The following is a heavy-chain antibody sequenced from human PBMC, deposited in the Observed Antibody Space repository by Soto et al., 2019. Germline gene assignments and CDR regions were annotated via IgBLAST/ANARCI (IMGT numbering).Heavy chain of an antibody. CDR2: ISSDGSNK. Sequence: GGSLRLSCAASGFTFSSYGIHWVRQAPGKGLEWVAVISSDGSNKYYGDSVKGRFTISRDNSKNTLFLQMNSLRVEDTAVYYFAKARGSADYAGGYFHHWGQGTLVTVSS. CDR3: AKARGSADYAGGYFHH. D-gene: IGHD4-17*01. CDR1: GFTFSSYG. J-gene: IGHJ1*01. V-gene: IGHV3-30*18.